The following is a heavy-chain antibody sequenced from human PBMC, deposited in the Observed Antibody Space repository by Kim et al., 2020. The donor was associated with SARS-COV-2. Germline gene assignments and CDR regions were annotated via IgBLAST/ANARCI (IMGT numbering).Heavy chain of an antibody. V-gene: IGHV1-8*01. CDR2: K. Sequence: KGYAQKFQGRVTMTRNTSISNAYRELGSLRSEDTAVYYCARGLGRDWFDPWGQGTLVTVSS. J-gene: IGHJ5*02. D-gene: IGHD3-10*01. CDR3: ARGLGRDWFDP.